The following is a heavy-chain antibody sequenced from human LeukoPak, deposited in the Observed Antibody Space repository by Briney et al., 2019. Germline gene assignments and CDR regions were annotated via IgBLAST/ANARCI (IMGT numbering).Heavy chain of an antibody. CDR1: GYTFTSYG. D-gene: IGHD2-2*02. CDR2: ISAYNGNT. V-gene: IGHV1-18*01. CDR3: ARERVDRSSTSCYTPYIPLDY. J-gene: IGHJ4*02. Sequence: ASVKVSCKASGYTFTSYGISWVRQAPGQGLEWMGWISAYNGNTNYAQKLQGRVTMTTDTSTSTAYMELRSLRSDDTAVYYCARERVDRSSTSCYTPYIPLDYWGQGTLVTVSS.